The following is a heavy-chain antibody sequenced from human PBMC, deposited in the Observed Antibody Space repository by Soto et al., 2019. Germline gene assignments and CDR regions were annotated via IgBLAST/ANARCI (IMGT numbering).Heavy chain of an antibody. CDR2: ISYDGSNK. V-gene: IGHV3-30*18. CDR1: GFTFSSYG. Sequence: QVQLVESGGGVVQPGRSLRLSCAASGFTFSSYGMHWVRQAPGKGLEWVAVISYDGSNKYYADSVKGRFTISRDNSKNTLYLPMNSLRAEDTAVYYCAKDWGLDWGQGTLVTVSS. D-gene: IGHD3-16*01. J-gene: IGHJ4*02. CDR3: AKDWGLD.